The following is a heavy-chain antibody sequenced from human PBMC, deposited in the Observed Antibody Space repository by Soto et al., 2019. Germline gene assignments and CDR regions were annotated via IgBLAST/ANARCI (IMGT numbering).Heavy chain of an antibody. CDR1: GGIFSTYA. D-gene: IGHD3-10*01. J-gene: IGHJ4*02. CDR2: IIPIFGTQ. Sequence: QVQLVQSGAEVKKPGSSVKVSCKASGGIFSTYAISRLRQAPGQGLEWMGGIIPIFGTQNYAQRFQGRVTITADESTSTAYMELSRLRSEDTAVYYCARDRDDYGSGNYYNRIDFWGQGTLVTVSS. CDR3: ARDRDDYGSGNYYNRIDF. V-gene: IGHV1-69*01.